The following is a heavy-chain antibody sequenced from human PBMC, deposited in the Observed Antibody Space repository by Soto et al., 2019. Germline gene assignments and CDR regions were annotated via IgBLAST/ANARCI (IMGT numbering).Heavy chain of an antibody. Sequence: SETLSLTCTVSGGSVNSYYWSWIRQPPGKGLEWIGYIFYSGSTKSNPSLKSRVTMSVDMSKNQFSLRLTSVTAADTAVYYCARVFPSYCGGDCPYFDSWGQGTLVTVSS. V-gene: IGHV4-59*02. CDR2: IFYSGST. CDR1: GGSVNSYY. J-gene: IGHJ4*02. CDR3: ARVFPSYCGGDCPYFDS. D-gene: IGHD2-21*02.